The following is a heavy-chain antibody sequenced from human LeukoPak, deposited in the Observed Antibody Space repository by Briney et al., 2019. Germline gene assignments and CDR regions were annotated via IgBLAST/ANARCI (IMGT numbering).Heavy chain of an antibody. Sequence: PSETLSLTCSVSGGSISSGSYYWSWIRQPAGKGLEWIGRIYTSGSTNYNPSLKSRVTMSFDASNNQFSLRLSSVTAADTAVYYCARVTTGGYYNCWGQGTPVTVSS. D-gene: IGHD3-22*01. J-gene: IGHJ4*02. CDR1: GGSISSGSYY. CDR2: IYTSGST. CDR3: ARVTTGGYYNC. V-gene: IGHV4-61*02.